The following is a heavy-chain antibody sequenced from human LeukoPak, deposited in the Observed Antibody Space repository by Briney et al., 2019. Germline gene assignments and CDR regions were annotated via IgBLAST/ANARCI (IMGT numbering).Heavy chain of an antibody. CDR1: GGSISGYY. D-gene: IGHD3-16*02. CDR2: IYYSGST. J-gene: IGHJ5*02. Sequence: SETLSLTCTVSGGSISGYYWSWIRQPPGKGLEWIGYIYYSGSTNYNPSLKSRVTISVDTSKNQFSLKLSSVTAADTAVYYCARGDYVWGSYRPNNWFDPWGQGTLVTVSS. V-gene: IGHV4-59*01. CDR3: ARGDYVWGSYRPNNWFDP.